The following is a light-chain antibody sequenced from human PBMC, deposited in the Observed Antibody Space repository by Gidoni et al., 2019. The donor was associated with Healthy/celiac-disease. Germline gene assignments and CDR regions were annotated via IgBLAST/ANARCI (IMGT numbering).Light chain of an antibody. V-gene: IGKV1-5*03. CDR1: QSISSW. CDR2: KAS. Sequence: DIQMTPSPSTLSASVGDRVTITCRASQSISSWLAWYQQKPGKAPTLLIYKASSLESGVPSRFSGSGSGTEFALTISSLQPDDFATYYCQRYNSYAWTFGQGTKVEIK. CDR3: QRYNSYAWT. J-gene: IGKJ1*01.